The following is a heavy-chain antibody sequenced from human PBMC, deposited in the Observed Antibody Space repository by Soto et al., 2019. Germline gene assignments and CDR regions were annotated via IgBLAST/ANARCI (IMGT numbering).Heavy chain of an antibody. V-gene: IGHV4-39*01. CDR2: IYYSGST. CDR1: GGSISSSSYY. J-gene: IGHJ3*02. D-gene: IGHD2-15*01. CDR3: AMVGDEAMGTDAFDI. Sequence: QLQLQESGPGLVKPSETLSLTCTVSGGSISSSSYYWGWIRQPPGKGLEWIGSIYYSGSTYYNPSLKSRVTLSVDTSKNQFSLKLSSVTAADTAVYYCAMVGDEAMGTDAFDIWVQGTMVTVSS.